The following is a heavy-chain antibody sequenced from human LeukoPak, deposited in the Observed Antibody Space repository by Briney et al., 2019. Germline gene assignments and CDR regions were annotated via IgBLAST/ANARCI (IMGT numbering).Heavy chain of an antibody. CDR1: GGTFSSYA. CDR2: IIPILGIA. V-gene: IGHV1-69*04. Sequence: SVKVSCKVSGGTFSSYAISWVRQAPGQGLEWMGRIIPILGIANYAQKFQGRVTITADKSTSTAYMELSSLRSEDTAVYYCARDKKSSVDYYYYGMDVWGQGTTVTVSS. CDR3: ARDKKSSVDYYYYGMDV. J-gene: IGHJ6*02. D-gene: IGHD6-19*01.